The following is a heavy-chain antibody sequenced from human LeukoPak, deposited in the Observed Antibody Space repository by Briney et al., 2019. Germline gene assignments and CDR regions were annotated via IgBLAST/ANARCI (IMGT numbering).Heavy chain of an antibody. CDR2: INHSGST. V-gene: IGHV4-34*01. Sequence: SETLSLTCAVYGGSFSGYYWSWIRQPPGKGLEWIGEINHSGSTNYNPSLKSRVTISVDTSKNQFSLKLSSVTAADTAVYYRARNGYYYDSSGYYPPRYYYYYMDVWGKGTTVTISS. CDR3: ARNGYYYDSSGYYPPRYYYYYMDV. D-gene: IGHD3-22*01. CDR1: GGSFSGYY. J-gene: IGHJ6*03.